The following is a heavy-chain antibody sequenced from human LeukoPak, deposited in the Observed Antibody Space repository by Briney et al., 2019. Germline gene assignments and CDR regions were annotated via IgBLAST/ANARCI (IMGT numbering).Heavy chain of an antibody. Sequence: GGSLRLSCAASGFSVRTNYMSWVRQAPGKGLEWVSVIYSGGTIRYADSVKGRFTISRDNSRDTLPLQMNSLRVDDTAVYYCVRAVHHLFYSDSSGYYGDAFDVWGQGTVVTVSS. CDR3: VRAVHHLFYSDSSGYYGDAFDV. J-gene: IGHJ3*01. CDR1: GFSVRTNY. D-gene: IGHD3-22*01. CDR2: IYSGGTI. V-gene: IGHV3-53*01.